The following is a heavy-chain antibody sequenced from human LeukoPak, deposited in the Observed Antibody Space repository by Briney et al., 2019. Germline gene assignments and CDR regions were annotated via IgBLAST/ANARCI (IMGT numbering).Heavy chain of an antibody. J-gene: IGHJ4*02. CDR2: ISYDGSNN. CDR1: GFTFSSYG. V-gene: IGHV3-30*18. CDR3: AKDAYYYDSSGRYGPDY. Sequence: GGSLRLSCAASGFTFSSYGMHWVRQAPGKGLEWVAVISYDGSNNYYADSVKGRFTISRDNSKNTLYLQMNSLRAEDTAVYYCAKDAYYYDSSGRYGPDYWGQGTLVTVSS. D-gene: IGHD3-22*01.